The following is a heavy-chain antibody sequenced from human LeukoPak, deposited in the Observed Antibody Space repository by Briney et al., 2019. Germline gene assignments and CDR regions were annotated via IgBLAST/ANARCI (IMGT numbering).Heavy chain of an antibody. Sequence: PSETLSLTCAVYGGSFSGYYWSWIRQPPGKGLEWIGEINHSGSTNYNPSLKSRVTMSVDTSKNQFSLRLSSVTAADTAVYYCVRGGVPALVGTKVRRPWFDPWGQGTLVTVSS. D-gene: IGHD1-7*01. V-gene: IGHV4-34*01. CDR3: VRGGVPALVGTKVRRPWFDP. CDR1: GGSFSGYY. J-gene: IGHJ5*02. CDR2: INHSGST.